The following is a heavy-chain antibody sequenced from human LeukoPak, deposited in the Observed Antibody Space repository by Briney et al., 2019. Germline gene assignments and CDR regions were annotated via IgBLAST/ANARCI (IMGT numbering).Heavy chain of an antibody. D-gene: IGHD2-15*01. J-gene: IGHJ4*02. CDR3: ARVGADCSGGNRY. CDR1: GYTFTTFG. V-gene: IGHV1-18*01. Sequence: GASVKVSCKASGYTFTTFGITWVRQAPGQGLEWMGWNSTYNGNTNYAQNLQGRVTMTTDTSASTAYMEQRSLTSDDTAVYYCARVGADCSGGNRYWGQGTLVTVSS. CDR2: NSTYNGNT.